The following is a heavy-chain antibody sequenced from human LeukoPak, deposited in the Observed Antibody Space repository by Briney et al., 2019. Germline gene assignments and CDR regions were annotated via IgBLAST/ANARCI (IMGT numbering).Heavy chain of an antibody. Sequence: PSETLSLTCTVSGGPISSYYWSWIRQPAGKGLEWIGRIYTSGSTNYNPSLKSRVTMSVDTSKNQFSLKLSSVTAADTAVYYCARESTAFGATHYIVYYFDYWGQGTLVTVSS. D-gene: IGHD1-26*01. V-gene: IGHV4-4*07. CDR1: GGPISSYY. J-gene: IGHJ4*02. CDR2: IYTSGST. CDR3: ARESTAFGATHYIVYYFDY.